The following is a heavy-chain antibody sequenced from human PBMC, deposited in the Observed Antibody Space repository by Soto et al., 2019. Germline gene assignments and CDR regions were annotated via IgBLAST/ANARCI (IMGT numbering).Heavy chain of an antibody. CDR3: ATELMTTVTTVWDY. Sequence: QVQLVESGGGVVQPGRSLRLSCAASGFTFSSYGMHWVRQAPGKGLEWVAVISYDGSNKYYADSVKGRFTISRDNSKNTLYLQMHSLRAEDTAVYYCATELMTTVTTVWDYWGQGTLVTVSS. CDR1: GFTFSSYG. V-gene: IGHV3-30*03. CDR2: ISYDGSNK. J-gene: IGHJ4*02. D-gene: IGHD4-17*01.